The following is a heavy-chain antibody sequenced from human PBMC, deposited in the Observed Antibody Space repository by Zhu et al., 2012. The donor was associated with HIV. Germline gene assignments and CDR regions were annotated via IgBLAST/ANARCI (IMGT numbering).Heavy chain of an antibody. J-gene: IGHJ5*02. CDR1: GGSISSGDYY. Sequence: QVQLQESGPGLVKPSQTLSLTCAVSGGSISSGDYYWSWIRQPPGKGLEWIGYIYYSGSTYYNPSLKSRLTISVDTSKNQFSLKLTSVTAADTAVYYCASGSDTVATISSWGQGNPGHRLL. D-gene: IGHD5-12*01. CDR2: IYYSGST. CDR3: ASGSDTVATISS. V-gene: IGHV4-30-4*01.